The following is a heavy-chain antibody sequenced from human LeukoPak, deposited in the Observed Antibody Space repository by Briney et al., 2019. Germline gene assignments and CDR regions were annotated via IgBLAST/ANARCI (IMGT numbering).Heavy chain of an antibody. CDR2: ISYIGST. J-gene: IGHJ3*02. Sequence: SETLSLTCAVSADSFSSHYWTWIRQPPGKGLDWIGYISYIGSTNYNPSLKSRVTISIDTSKDQFSLKLSSVTAADTAVYYCARDLVTVTKGFDIWGQGTMVSVSS. D-gene: IGHD4-17*01. CDR1: ADSFSSHY. V-gene: IGHV4-59*11. CDR3: ARDLVTVTKGFDI.